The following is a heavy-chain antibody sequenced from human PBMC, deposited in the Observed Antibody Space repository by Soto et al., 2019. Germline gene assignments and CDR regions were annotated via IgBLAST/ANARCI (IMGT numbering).Heavy chain of an antibody. V-gene: IGHV4-34*01. Sequence: QVQLQQWGAGLLKPSETLSLTCAVYGGFVSSGSYYWSWIRQPPGKGLEWIGEMSHSGGTHFNPSLKSRVTISVDTSKNQFSLQMSCVTAADAALYYCARVERGTATTIVDAFDIWGPGTMVTVSS. CDR2: MSHSGGT. D-gene: IGHD1-1*01. CDR1: GGFVSSGSYY. CDR3: ARVERGTATTIVDAFDI. J-gene: IGHJ3*02.